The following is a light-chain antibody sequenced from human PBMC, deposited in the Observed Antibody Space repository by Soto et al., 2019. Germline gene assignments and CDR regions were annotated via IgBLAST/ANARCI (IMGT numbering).Light chain of an antibody. V-gene: IGLV2-14*01. Sequence: QSALTQPASLSGSPGQSITISCTGTSSDIGAYDYVSWFQQHPGKAPKLMISEVNNRPSGVSNRFSGSKSGNTAYLTISGLQVEDEADYYCTSFTTISTWVFGGGTKLTVL. J-gene: IGLJ3*02. CDR3: TSFTTISTWV. CDR2: EVN. CDR1: SSDIGAYDY.